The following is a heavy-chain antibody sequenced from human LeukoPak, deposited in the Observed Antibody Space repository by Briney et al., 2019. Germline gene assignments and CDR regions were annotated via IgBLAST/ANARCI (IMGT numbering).Heavy chain of an antibody. V-gene: IGHV4-4*07. D-gene: IGHD1-1*01. CDR2: IYTSGST. J-gene: IGHJ6*03. Sequence: SETLSLTCAISDEPFSGYYWGWIRQPAGKGLEWIGRIYTSGSTNYNPSLKSRVTISVDTSKNQFSLKLSSVTAADTAVYYCARAETGTPGYYYYYMDVWGKGTTVTVSS. CDR1: DEPFSGYY. CDR3: ARAETGTPGYYYYYMDV.